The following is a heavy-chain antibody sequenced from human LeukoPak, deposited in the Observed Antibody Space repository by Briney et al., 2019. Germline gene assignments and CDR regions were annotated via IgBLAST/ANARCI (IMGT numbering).Heavy chain of an antibody. CDR1: GFTFSDYY. J-gene: IGHJ5*02. Sequence: GGSLRLSCAASGFTFSDYYMSWIRQAPGKGLEWVSYISSSGTIIYYADSVKGRFTISRDNAKNSLYLQMNSLRADDTAVYYCARDFHGSGTYHTFDPWGQGTLVTVSS. CDR3: ARDFHGSGTYHTFDP. V-gene: IGHV3-11*04. D-gene: IGHD3-10*01. CDR2: ISSSGTII.